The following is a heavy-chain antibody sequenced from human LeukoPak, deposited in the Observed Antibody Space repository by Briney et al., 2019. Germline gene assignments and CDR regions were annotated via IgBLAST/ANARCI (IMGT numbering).Heavy chain of an antibody. Sequence: PGGSLRLSCAASGFTFSSYSMNWVRQAPGKGLEWVSSISSSSSYIYYADSVKGRFTISRDNAKNSLYLQMNSLRAEDTALYYCAKGDTVTTLGFDYWGQGTLVTVSS. V-gene: IGHV3-21*04. CDR3: AKGDTVTTLGFDY. CDR1: GFTFSSYS. CDR2: ISSSSSYI. D-gene: IGHD4-11*01. J-gene: IGHJ4*02.